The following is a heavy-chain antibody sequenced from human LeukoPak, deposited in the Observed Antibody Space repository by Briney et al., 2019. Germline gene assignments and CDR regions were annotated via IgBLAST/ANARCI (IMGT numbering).Heavy chain of an antibody. CDR1: GFTFSSHS. J-gene: IGHJ4*02. V-gene: IGHV3-21*01. CDR3: ARGSSADTTMGDY. D-gene: IGHD5-18*01. Sequence: WGSLRLSCAASGFTFSSHSMNWVRQAPGKGLEWVSSIASSSSHIYYADSVKGRFTISRDNGKNSLYLQMNSLRAEDTAVYYCARGSSADTTMGDYWGLGTLVTVSS. CDR2: IASSSSHI.